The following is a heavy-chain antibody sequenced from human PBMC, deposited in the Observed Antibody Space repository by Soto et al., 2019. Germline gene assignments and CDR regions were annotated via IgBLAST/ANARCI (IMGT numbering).Heavy chain of an antibody. D-gene: IGHD6-19*01. V-gene: IGHV4-59*01. Sequence: QVQLRESGPGLVKPSETLSLTCTVSGGSITSFYWSWVRQPPGKGLEWIGYIYYNGNTNYNPSLTSRVTLSVDTSKNQFSLNLSSVTAADTAVYYCTRGSSGWFPRPLDYWGQGTLVTVSS. J-gene: IGHJ4*02. CDR1: GGSITSFY. CDR3: TRGSSGWFPRPLDY. CDR2: IYYNGNT.